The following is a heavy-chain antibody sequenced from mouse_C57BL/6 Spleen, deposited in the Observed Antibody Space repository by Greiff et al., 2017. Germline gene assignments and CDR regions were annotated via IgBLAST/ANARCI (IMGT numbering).Heavy chain of an antibody. CDR3: TRPTTVGGFDY. J-gene: IGHJ2*01. V-gene: IGHV6-6*01. D-gene: IGHD1-1*01. CDR1: GFTFSDAW. Sequence: EVKLQESGGGLVQPGGSMKLSCAASGFTFSDAWMDWVRQSPEKGLEWVAEIRNKANNHATYYAESVKGRFTISRDDSKSSVYLQMNSLRAEDTGIYYCTRPTTVGGFDYWGQGTTLTVSS. CDR2: IRNKANNHAT.